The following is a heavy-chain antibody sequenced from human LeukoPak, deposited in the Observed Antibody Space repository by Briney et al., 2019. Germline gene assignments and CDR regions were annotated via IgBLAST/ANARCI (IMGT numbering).Heavy chain of an antibody. CDR1: GLTFSTFE. Sequence: GGSLRLSCVASGLTFSTFEMNWVRQAPRKGREWLSHISSSGSTISYADSVKGRFTISRDNAKKSLYLQMNSLRAEDTAVYYCARGFPRLDYWGQGTLVTGSS. J-gene: IGHJ4*02. CDR2: ISSSGSTI. D-gene: IGHD2/OR15-2a*01. CDR3: ARGFPRLDY. V-gene: IGHV3-48*03.